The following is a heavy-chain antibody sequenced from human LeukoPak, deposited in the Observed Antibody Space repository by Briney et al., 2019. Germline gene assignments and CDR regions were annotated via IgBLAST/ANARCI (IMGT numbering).Heavy chain of an antibody. V-gene: IGHV3-48*01. CDR3: ARVRGSYWVDI. CDR2: ITSSSSAI. D-gene: IGHD1-26*01. Sequence: GGSLRLSCAASGFTFSGYSMNWVRRAPGKGLEWVSYITSSSSAIYYADSVKGRFTISRDNAKNSLYLQMNSLRAEDTAVYYCARVRGSYWVDIWGRGTLVSVSS. CDR1: GFTFSGYS. J-gene: IGHJ3*02.